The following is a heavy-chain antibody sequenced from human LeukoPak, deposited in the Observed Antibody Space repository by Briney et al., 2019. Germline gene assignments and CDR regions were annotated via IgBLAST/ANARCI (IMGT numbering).Heavy chain of an antibody. D-gene: IGHD3-10*01. CDR1: GFTFSSCA. Sequence: GGSLRLSCAASGFTFSSCAMSWVRQAPGKGLEWVSAISGSGGSTYYADSVKGRFTISRDNSKNTLYLQMNSLRAEDTAVYYCATTVLLWFGEFDDYWGQGTLVTVSS. CDR2: ISGSGGST. V-gene: IGHV3-23*01. CDR3: ATTVLLWFGEFDDY. J-gene: IGHJ4*02.